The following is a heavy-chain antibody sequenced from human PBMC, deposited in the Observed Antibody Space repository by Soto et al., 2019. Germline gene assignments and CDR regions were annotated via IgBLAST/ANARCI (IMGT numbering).Heavy chain of an antibody. V-gene: IGHV4-39*02. Sequence: SETLSLTCSVSGGSITTSSYNWDWIRQPPGKGLEWIGTIYYDGSTSYNPSLKSQVTISVDTSKNHFALKVNSVTAADTAVYYCAPLSVSLSGPYGIHVWGQGTTVTVSS. CDR1: GGSITTSSYN. CDR2: IYYDGST. D-gene: IGHD2-15*01. CDR3: APLSVSLSGPYGIHV. J-gene: IGHJ6*02.